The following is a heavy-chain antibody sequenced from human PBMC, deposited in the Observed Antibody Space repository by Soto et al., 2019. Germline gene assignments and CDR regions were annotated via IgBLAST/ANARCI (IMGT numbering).Heavy chain of an antibody. CDR2: IYYSGST. Sequence: PSETLSLTCTVSGGSISSYYWSWIRQPPGKGLEWIGYIYYSGSTNYNPSLKSRVTISVDTSKNQFSLKLSSVTAADTAVYYCARGGMTTVPNHAFDIWGQGTMVTVSS. D-gene: IGHD4-17*01. CDR3: ARGGMTTVPNHAFDI. CDR1: GGSISSYY. J-gene: IGHJ3*02. V-gene: IGHV4-59*01.